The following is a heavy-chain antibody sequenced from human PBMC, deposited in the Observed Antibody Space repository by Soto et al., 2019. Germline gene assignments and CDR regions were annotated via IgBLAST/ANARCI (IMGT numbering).Heavy chain of an antibody. CDR1: GFVFSDYA. D-gene: IGHD2-21*02. V-gene: IGHV3-23*01. J-gene: IGHJ4*02. CDR3: ASVAMLCGIACCYTEGFDS. Sequence: EVQLLDSGGGWVQPGGSLRLSCVASGFVFSDYAMSWVRQAPGKGLEWVSAISAGGSDTYYADSVKGRFTVSRVNSKSTRYLKMNTLRAEDTAIYYSASVAMLCGIACCYTEGFDSWGQGTLVTVSS. CDR2: ISAGGSDT.